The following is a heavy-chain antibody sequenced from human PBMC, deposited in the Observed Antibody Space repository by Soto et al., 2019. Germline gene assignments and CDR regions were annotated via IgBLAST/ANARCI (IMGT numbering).Heavy chain of an antibody. CDR1: GFTFSSYE. CDR3: ARGQYGSGGGYFDY. V-gene: IGHV3-48*03. D-gene: IGHD6-19*01. J-gene: IGHJ4*02. Sequence: EVQLVESGGGLVQPGGSLRLSCAASGFTFSSYEMNWVRQAPGKGLEWVSYISSSGSTIYYADSVKGRFTISRDNAKNSLYLQRNSLRAVDTAFYYCARGQYGSGGGYFDYWGQETLVTVSS. CDR2: ISSSGSTI.